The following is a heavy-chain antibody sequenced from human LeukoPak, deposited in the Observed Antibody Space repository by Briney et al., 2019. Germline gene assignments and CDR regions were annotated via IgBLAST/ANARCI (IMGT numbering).Heavy chain of an antibody. V-gene: IGHV3-23*01. CDR1: GFTFSSYA. D-gene: IGHD2-15*01. J-gene: IGHJ6*02. CDR3: AKATEEERYCSGGSCYHYYYYGMDV. CDR2: ISGSGGST. Sequence: GGSLRLSCAASGFTFSSYAMSWVRQAPGRGLEWVSAISGSGGSTYYADSVKGRFTISRDNSKNTLYLQMNSLRAEDTAVYYCAKATEEERYCSGGSCYHYYYYGMDVWGQGTTVTVSS.